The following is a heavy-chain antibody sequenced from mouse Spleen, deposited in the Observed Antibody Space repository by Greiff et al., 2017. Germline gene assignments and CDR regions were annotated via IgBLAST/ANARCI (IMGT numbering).Heavy chain of an antibody. D-gene: IGHD2-4*01. Sequence: EVKLQQSGAELVKPGASVKLSCTASGFNIKDTYMHWVKQRPEQGLEWIGRIDPANGNTKYDPKFQGKATITADTSSNTAYLQLSSLTSEDTAVYYCAREVITTGEFAYWGQGTLVTVSA. CDR2: IDPANGNT. CDR1: GFNIKDTY. V-gene: IGHV14-3*02. J-gene: IGHJ3*01. CDR3: AREVITTGEFAY.